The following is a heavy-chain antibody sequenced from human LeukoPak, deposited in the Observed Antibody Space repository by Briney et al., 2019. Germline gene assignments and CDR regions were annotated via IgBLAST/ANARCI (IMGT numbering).Heavy chain of an antibody. J-gene: IGHJ4*02. D-gene: IGHD1-1*01. CDR3: ARGGVTELERPYYFDY. V-gene: IGHV4-39*07. CDR1: GDSIKSSSYY. CDR2: IYHSGST. Sequence: SETLSLTCTVSGDSIKSSSYYWAWVRQPPGKGLEWIASIYHSGSTYYNPSLKSRVTISVDTSKNQFSLKLSSVTAAGTAVYYCARGGVTELERPYYFDYWGQGTLVTVSS.